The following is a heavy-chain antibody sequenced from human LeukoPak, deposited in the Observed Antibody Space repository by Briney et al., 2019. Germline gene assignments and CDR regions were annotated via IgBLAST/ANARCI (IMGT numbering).Heavy chain of an antibody. D-gene: IGHD6-13*01. V-gene: IGHV3-9*01. Sequence: LSLTCTVSGGSISSYYWSWIRQPPGKGLEWVSGISWNSGSIGYADSVKGRFTISRDNAKNSLYLQMNSLRAEDTALYYCAKARGSSWYRLFDYWGQGTLVTVSS. CDR3: AKARGSSWYRLFDY. CDR1: GGSISSYY. J-gene: IGHJ4*02. CDR2: ISWNSGSI.